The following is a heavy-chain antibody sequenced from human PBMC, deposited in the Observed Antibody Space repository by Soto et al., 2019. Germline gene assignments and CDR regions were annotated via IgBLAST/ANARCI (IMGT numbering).Heavy chain of an antibody. Sequence: PSEPLSLTCTVSGGSISSGGYYWSWIRQHPGKGLEWIGYIYYSGSTYYNPSLKSRVTISVDTSKNQFSLKLSSVTAADTAVYYCARIPGYYDSSGYYIGYFDYWGQGTLVTVS. CDR1: GGSISSGGYY. CDR3: ARIPGYYDSSGYYIGYFDY. CDR2: IYYSGST. J-gene: IGHJ4*02. D-gene: IGHD3-22*01. V-gene: IGHV4-31*03.